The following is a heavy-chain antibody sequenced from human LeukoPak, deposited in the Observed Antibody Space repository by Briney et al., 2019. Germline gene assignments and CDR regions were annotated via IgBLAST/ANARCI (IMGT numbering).Heavy chain of an antibody. CDR2: IIPIFGTA. J-gene: IGHJ1*01. CDR1: GGPFSGHG. Sequence: ASVKVSCKVSGGPFSGHGISWVRQAPGQGLEWMGGIIPIFGTANYAQKFQGRVTITADESTSTAYMELSSLRSEDTAVYYCARDSDFDSSGYIQHWGQGTLVTVSS. D-gene: IGHD3-22*01. V-gene: IGHV1-69*13. CDR3: ARDSDFDSSGYIQH.